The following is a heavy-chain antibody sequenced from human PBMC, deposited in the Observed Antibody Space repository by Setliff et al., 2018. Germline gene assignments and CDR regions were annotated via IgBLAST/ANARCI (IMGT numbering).Heavy chain of an antibody. D-gene: IGHD3-3*01. Sequence: PSETLSLTCAVYGDSFSGYFWTWIRQPPGKGLEWIGNIYHSGTTYYNPSLKSRLTLSVDTSKNQFSLELNSVSAADAAIYYCTRSSNFWNGYLFDWWGQGSLVTVSS. J-gene: IGHJ4*02. CDR1: GDSFSGYF. CDR3: TRSSNFWNGYLFDW. V-gene: IGHV4-34*01. CDR2: IYHSGTT.